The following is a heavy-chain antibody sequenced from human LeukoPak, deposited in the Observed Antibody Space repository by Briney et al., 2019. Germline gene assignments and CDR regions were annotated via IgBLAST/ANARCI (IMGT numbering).Heavy chain of an antibody. V-gene: IGHV4-34*01. CDR3: ARPSGDILTGYYGL. CDR2: INHSGST. Sequence: SETLSLTCAVYGGSFRGYYWSWIRQPPGKGLEWIGEINHSGSTNYNPSLKSRVTISVDTSKNQFSLKLRSVTAADTAVYYCARPSGDILTGYYGLWGQGTLVTVSS. CDR1: GGSFRGYY. J-gene: IGHJ4*02. D-gene: IGHD3-9*01.